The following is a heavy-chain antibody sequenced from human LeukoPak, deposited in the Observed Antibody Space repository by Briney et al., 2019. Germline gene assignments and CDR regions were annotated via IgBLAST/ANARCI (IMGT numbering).Heavy chain of an antibody. Sequence: SETLSLTCTVSAASISSSSHHWGWIRQSPGKGLEWIGSVYYGRTTYYSPSLDSRVTISLDTSANQFSLQLNSVTAADTAVYYCVRHVGRGGATVGAFDSWGQGSLVTVSS. CDR3: VRHVGRGGATVGAFDS. CDR2: VYYGRTT. V-gene: IGHV4-39*01. D-gene: IGHD4-23*01. CDR1: AASISSSSHH. J-gene: IGHJ5*01.